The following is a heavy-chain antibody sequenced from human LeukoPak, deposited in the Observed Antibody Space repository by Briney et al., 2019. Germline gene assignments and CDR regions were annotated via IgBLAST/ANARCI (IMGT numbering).Heavy chain of an antibody. V-gene: IGHV3-15*01. CDR3: TLPWGSGSYYDY. CDR1: GLTFSNAW. D-gene: IGHD3-10*01. J-gene: IGHJ4*02. Sequence: GGSLRLSCAASGLTFSNAWLNWVRQAPGKWLEWVGHIKGKPDGGTTDYAAPVKGRFTISRDDSKNTLFLQMNSLKTEDTAVYYCTLPWGSGSYYDYWGQGTLVTVSS. CDR2: IKGKPDGGTT.